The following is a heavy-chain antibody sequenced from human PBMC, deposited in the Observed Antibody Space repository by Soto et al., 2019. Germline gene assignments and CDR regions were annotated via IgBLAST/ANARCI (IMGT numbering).Heavy chain of an antibody. J-gene: IGHJ3*02. CDR3: AREYSSSWASYDAFDI. CDR2: IIPIFGAA. Sequence: GASVKVSCKASGGTFSSHAISWVRQAPGQGLEWMGGIIPIFGAAKYAQKFQGRVTITADESTSTAYMELSSLRSEDTAVYYCAREYSSSWASYDAFDIWGQGTMVTVSS. CDR1: GGTFSSHA. V-gene: IGHV1-69*13. D-gene: IGHD6-13*01.